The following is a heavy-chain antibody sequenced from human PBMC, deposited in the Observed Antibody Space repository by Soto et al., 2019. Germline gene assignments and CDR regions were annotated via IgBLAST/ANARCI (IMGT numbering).Heavy chain of an antibody. J-gene: IGHJ5*02. D-gene: IGHD6-25*01. CDR1: GFTFSGSA. CDR3: TRPRGGSNWFDP. CDR2: IRSKANNYAT. Sequence: GGSLRLSCAASGFTFSGSAMHWVRQPSGKGLEWIGRIRSKANNYATAYGASVKGRFSISRDDSKNMAYLQMNSLTTEDTAIYYCTRPRGGSNWFDPWGQGTLVTVSS. V-gene: IGHV3-73*01.